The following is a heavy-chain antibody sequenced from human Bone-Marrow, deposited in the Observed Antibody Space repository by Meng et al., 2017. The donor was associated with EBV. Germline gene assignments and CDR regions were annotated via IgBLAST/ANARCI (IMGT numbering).Heavy chain of an antibody. CDR3: ARVVARSYFDY. J-gene: IGHJ4*02. CDR1: GGSISSGGYS. CDR2: IYHSGST. V-gene: IGHV4-30-2*01. Sequence: LRRKESGSGLVKPSQTLSLTCAVSGGSISSGGYSWSWIRQPPGKGLEWIGYIYHSGSTYYNPSLKSRVTISVDRSKNQFSLKLSSVTAADTAVYYCARVVARSYFDYWGQGTLVTVSS.